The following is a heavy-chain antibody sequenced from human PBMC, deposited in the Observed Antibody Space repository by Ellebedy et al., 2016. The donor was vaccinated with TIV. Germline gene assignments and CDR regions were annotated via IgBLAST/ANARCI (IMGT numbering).Heavy chain of an antibody. CDR3: ARGPRIVGATTGNWFES. CDR2: ISGSGMST. D-gene: IGHD1-26*01. J-gene: IGHJ5*01. V-gene: IGHV3-23*01. Sequence: GESLKISCAASGFSFSNYAMSWVRQAPGKGLEWVSAISGSGMSTYYVDSVKGRFTISRDNSKDTFYLQMNRLRVEDTAVYYCARGPRIVGATTGNWFESWGQGTLVTVSS. CDR1: GFSFSNYA.